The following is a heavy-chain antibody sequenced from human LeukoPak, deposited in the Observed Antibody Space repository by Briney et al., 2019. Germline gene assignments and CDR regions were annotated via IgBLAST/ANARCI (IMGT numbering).Heavy chain of an antibody. V-gene: IGHV3-48*02. D-gene: IGHD6-13*01. CDR1: GFTFSSYS. CDR3: ADSDSSSWYLGY. Sequence: PGGSLRLSCAASGFTFSSYSMNWVRQAPGKGLEWVSYISSSSSTIYYADSVKGRFTISRDNAKNSLCPQMNSLRDEDTAVYYCADSDSSSWYLGYWGQGTLVTVSS. CDR2: ISSSSSTI. J-gene: IGHJ4*02.